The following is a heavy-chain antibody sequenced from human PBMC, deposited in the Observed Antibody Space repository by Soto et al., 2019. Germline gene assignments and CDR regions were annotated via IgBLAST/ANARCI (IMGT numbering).Heavy chain of an antibody. Sequence: PGGSLRLSCSASGFTFSSYAMHWARQAPGKGLEYVSGVRGNGDPPFYADSVKGRFTISRDNSKNTLYLQMSGLSADDTAVYYCVKSRGGNNFDFFDWGQGALVTVSS. CDR2: VRGNGDPP. CDR1: GFTFSSYA. J-gene: IGHJ4*02. CDR3: VKSRGGNNFDFFD. D-gene: IGHD5-12*01. V-gene: IGHV3-64D*06.